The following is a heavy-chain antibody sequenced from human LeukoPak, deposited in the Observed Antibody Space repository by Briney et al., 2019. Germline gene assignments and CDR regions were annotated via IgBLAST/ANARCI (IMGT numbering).Heavy chain of an antibody. D-gene: IGHD6-19*01. CDR3: ARGGWVTYDPGNFDY. J-gene: IGHJ4*02. CDR1: GFNVSRNY. CDR2: IYSGGST. Sequence: GGSLTLSCAASGFNVSRNYMSWVRQAPGKGLEWVSVIYSGGSTYYADSVKGRFTISRDISKNTLYLQMNTLRAEDTALYYCARGGWVTYDPGNFDYWGQGTLVTVSS. V-gene: IGHV3-53*01.